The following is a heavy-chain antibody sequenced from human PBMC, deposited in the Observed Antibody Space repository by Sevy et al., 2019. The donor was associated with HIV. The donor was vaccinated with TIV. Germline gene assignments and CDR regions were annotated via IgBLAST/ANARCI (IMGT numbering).Heavy chain of an antibody. D-gene: IGHD2-2*01. CDR2: IRYDGSNK. CDR1: GFTFSSYG. V-gene: IGHV3-30*02. CDR3: AKDRRPYCSSTSCYLDY. Sequence: GGSLRLSCAASGFTFSSYGMHWVRQAPGKGLEWVAFIRYDGSNKYYADYVKGRFTISRDNSKNTLYLQMNSLRAEDTAVYYCAKDRRPYCSSTSCYLDYWGQGTLVTVSS. J-gene: IGHJ4*02.